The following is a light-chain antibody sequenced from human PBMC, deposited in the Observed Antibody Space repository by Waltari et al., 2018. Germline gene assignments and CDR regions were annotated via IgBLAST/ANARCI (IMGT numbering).Light chain of an antibody. CDR3: CSYAGSSTFYV. Sequence: QSALTQPPSVSASPGQSITIPCTGTSSDVGRYTLVSLYQQHPVKAPNLMLYEVNKRPSGFSNRFSGSKSGNTASLTISGLQAEDEADYYCCSYAGSSTFYVFGTGTKVTVL. V-gene: IGLV2-23*02. CDR1: SSDVGRYTL. J-gene: IGLJ1*01. CDR2: EVN.